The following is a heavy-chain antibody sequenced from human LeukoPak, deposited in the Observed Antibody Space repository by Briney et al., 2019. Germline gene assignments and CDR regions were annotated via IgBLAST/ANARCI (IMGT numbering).Heavy chain of an antibody. CDR2: IRSKAYGGTT. D-gene: IGHD5-18*01. Sequence: WIRQPPGKGLEWVGFIRSKAYGGTTEYAASVKGRFTISRDDSKSIAYLQMNSLKTEDTAVYYCTVVVDTAMGDAFDIWGQGTMVTVSS. V-gene: IGHV3-49*02. J-gene: IGHJ3*02. CDR3: TVVVDTAMGDAFDI.